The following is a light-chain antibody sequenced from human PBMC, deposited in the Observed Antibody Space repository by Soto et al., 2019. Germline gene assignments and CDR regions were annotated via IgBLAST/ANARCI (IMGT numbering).Light chain of an antibody. CDR3: QQRSNWPLT. CDR1: QSVGSY. CDR2: DAS. Sequence: EIVLTQSPATLYLSPGERATLSCRASQSVGSYLAWYQQKPGQAPRLLIYDASNRATGIPARFSGSGSGTDFTLTISSLEPEDFAVYYCQQRSNWPLTFGGGTKVEIK. J-gene: IGKJ4*01. V-gene: IGKV3-11*01.